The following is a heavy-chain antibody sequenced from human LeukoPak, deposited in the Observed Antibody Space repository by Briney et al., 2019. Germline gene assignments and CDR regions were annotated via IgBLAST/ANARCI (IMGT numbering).Heavy chain of an antibody. CDR2: IDTTSSTM. J-gene: IGHJ4*02. CDR3: VRDRICGSLDY. V-gene: IGHV3-48*01. Sequence: GGSLRLSCAPSGFTFSSYSMNWVRQAPGKGLEWVSFIDTTSSTMYYADSVKGRFSISRDNAKNSLFLQMNSLRVEDTAVYYCVRDRICGSLDYCGQGTLVTVSS. CDR1: GFTFSSYS. D-gene: IGHD1-26*01.